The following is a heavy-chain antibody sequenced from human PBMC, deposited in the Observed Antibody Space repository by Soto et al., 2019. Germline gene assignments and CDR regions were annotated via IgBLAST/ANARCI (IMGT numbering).Heavy chain of an antibody. V-gene: IGHV3-30*18. CDR2: ISYDGSNK. CDR1: GFTFSSYG. J-gene: IGHJ4*02. D-gene: IGHD2-8*01. Sequence: PGGSLRLSCAASGFTFSSYGMHWVRQAPGKGLEWVAVISYDGSNKYYADSVKGRFTISRDNSKNTLYLQMNSLRAEDTAVYYCAKDRLRYCTNGVCKPPDYWGQGTLVTVSS. CDR3: AKDRLRYCTNGVCKPPDY.